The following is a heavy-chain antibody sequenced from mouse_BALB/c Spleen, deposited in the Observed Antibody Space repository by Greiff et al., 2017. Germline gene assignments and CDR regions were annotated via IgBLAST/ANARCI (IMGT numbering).Heavy chain of an antibody. J-gene: IGHJ2*01. D-gene: IGHD2-14*01. CDR1: GYTFTDYW. V-gene: IGHV1-69*01. CDR3: ARAEVRRGADD. Sequence: QVQLQQPGAELVMPGASVKMSCKASGYTFTDYWMHWVKQRPGQGLEWIGAIDTSDSYTSYNQKFKGKATLTVDESSSTAYMQLSSLTSEDSAVYYCARAEVRRGADDWGQGTTLTVSS. CDR2: IDTSDSYT.